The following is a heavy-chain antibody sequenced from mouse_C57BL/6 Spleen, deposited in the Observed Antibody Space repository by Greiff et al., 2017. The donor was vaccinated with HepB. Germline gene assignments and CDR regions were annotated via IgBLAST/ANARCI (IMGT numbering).Heavy chain of an antibody. CDR2: IDPSDSYT. CDR3: ARWNYGSSPFAY. Sequence: VQLQQPGAELVKPGASVKLSCKASGYTFTSYWMQWVKQRPGQGLEWIGEIDPSDSYTNYNQKFKGKATLTVDTSSSTAYMQLSSLTSEDSAVYYCARWNYGSSPFAYWGQGTLVTVSA. J-gene: IGHJ3*01. V-gene: IGHV1-50*01. CDR1: GYTFTSYW. D-gene: IGHD1-1*01.